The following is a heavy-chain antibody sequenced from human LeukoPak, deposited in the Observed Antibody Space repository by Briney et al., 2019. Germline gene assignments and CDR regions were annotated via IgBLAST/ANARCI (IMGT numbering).Heavy chain of an antibody. V-gene: IGHV3-21*01. J-gene: IGHJ4*02. CDR3: ARGSGVQVWSSLDY. CDR2: ISSSGSYI. D-gene: IGHD5-18*01. Sequence: GGSLRLSCAASGFTFSNAWMSWVRQAPGKGLEWVSSISSSGSYIYYADSVKGRFTISRDNAKNSLHLQMSGLRAEDTAVYYCARGSGVQVWSSLDYWGQGTLVTVSS. CDR1: GFTFSNAW.